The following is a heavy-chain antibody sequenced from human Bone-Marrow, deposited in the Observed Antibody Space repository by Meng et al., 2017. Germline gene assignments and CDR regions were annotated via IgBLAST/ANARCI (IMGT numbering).Heavy chain of an antibody. CDR1: GSSIAGSYN. V-gene: IGHV4-38-2*01. J-gene: IGHJ6*02. D-gene: IGHD2-21*02. CDR3: AGGAVVTLIFYHAMDF. Sequence: SETLSLTCAVSGSSIAGSYNWGWIRQSPGKGMEWIGSICQSGSNYYHPSLKSRVTMSANTSKIQCSLKLTSVTAADTAGYYGAGGAVVTLIFYHAMDFWGQGTTVTVSS. CDR2: ICQSGSN.